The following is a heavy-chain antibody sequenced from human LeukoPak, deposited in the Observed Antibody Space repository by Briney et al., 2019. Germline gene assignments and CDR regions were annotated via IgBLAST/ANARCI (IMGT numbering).Heavy chain of an antibody. D-gene: IGHD1-26*01. V-gene: IGHV1-3*01. CDR2: ISAGNGNT. CDR3: ARDSGSGTNDY. J-gene: IGHJ4*02. Sequence: ASVKVSCKPSGYTFTSYAMHWVRQSPGQRLAWMGWISAGNGNTKYSQNFQGRVTFISNTSATTAFMELSSLRSEDAAVYYCARDSGSGTNDYWGQGTLVTVSS. CDR1: GYTFTSYA.